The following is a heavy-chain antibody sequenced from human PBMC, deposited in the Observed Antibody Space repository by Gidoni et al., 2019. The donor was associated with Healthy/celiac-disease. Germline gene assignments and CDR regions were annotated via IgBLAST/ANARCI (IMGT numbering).Heavy chain of an antibody. CDR1: GFTFSSYG. CDR2: ISYDGSNK. CDR3: AKGLSSTSCYFDY. Sequence: QVQLVESGGGVVQPGRSLRLSCAASGFTFSSYGMHWVRQAPGKGLEWVAVISYDGSNKYYADSVKGRFTISRDNSKNTLYLQMNSLRAEDTAVYYCAKGLSSTSCYFDYWGQGTLVTVSS. V-gene: IGHV3-30*18. D-gene: IGHD2-2*01. J-gene: IGHJ4*02.